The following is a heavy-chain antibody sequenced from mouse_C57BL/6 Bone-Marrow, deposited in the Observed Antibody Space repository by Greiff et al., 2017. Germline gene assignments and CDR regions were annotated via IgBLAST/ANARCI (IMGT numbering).Heavy chain of an antibody. CDR2: IHPNSGST. CDR1: GYTFTSYW. J-gene: IGHJ3*01. Sequence: QVQLQQPGAELVKPGASVKLSCKASGYTFTSYWMHWVKQRPGQGLEWIGMIHPNSGSTNYNEKFKSKATLTVDKSSSTAYMQLSSLTSEDSAVYFCATGTYDEDWFAYWGQGTLVTVSA. V-gene: IGHV1-64*01. D-gene: IGHD2-3*01. CDR3: ATGTYDEDWFAY.